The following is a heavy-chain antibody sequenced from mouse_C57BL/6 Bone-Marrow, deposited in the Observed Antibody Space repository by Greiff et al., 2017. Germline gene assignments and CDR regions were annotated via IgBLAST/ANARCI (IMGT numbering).Heavy chain of an antibody. CDR3: ARRDYGSSKYYYAMDY. CDR2: IHPTSGST. J-gene: IGHJ4*01. D-gene: IGHD1-1*01. CDR1: GYTFTSYW. V-gene: IGHV1-64*01. Sequence: VQLQQPGAELVKPGASVKLSCKASGYTFTSYWMHWVKQRPGQGLEWIGMIHPTSGSTNYNEKFKSKATLTVDKSSSTAYMQLSSLTSEDSAVYYCARRDYGSSKYYYAMDYWGQGTSVTVSS.